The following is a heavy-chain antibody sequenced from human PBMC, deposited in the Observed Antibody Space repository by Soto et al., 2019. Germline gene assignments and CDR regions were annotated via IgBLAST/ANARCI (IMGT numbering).Heavy chain of an antibody. V-gene: IGHV3-30-3*01. D-gene: IGHD3-22*01. CDR3: AGLGYYDSTSPV. CDR1: GFTFSSYA. J-gene: IGHJ4*02. CDR2: ISYDGSNK. Sequence: QVQLVESGGGVVQPGRSLRLSCAASGFTFSSYAMHWVRQAPGKGLEWVAVISYDGSNKYYADSVKGRFTISRDNSKNTLYLQMNSLRAEDTAVYYCAGLGYYDSTSPVWGQGTLSPSPQ.